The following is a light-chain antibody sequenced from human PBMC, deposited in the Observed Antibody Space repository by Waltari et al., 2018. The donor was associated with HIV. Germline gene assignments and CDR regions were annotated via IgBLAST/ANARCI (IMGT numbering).Light chain of an antibody. Sequence: DIVMTQSPDSLALSLGERATINCKSSQSLLYTSNNKNYLAWYQQKPGQPPKLLIYWASTRESGVPDRFSGSESETDFTLTISGLQAEDVAVYYCQQFYSSPLTFGQGTSLEIK. J-gene: IGKJ2*01. V-gene: IGKV4-1*01. CDR3: QQFYSSPLT. CDR1: QSLLYTSNNKNY. CDR2: WAS.